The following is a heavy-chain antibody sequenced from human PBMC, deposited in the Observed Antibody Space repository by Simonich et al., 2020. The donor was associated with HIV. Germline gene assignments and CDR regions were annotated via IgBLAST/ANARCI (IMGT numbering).Heavy chain of an antibody. D-gene: IGHD3-16*01. Sequence: QVQLVQSGAEVKKPGASVKVSCKASGYTFTGYYMHWVRQAPGQGLEGMGRIDHKRGGKNRAKKFQGRVTMTRDTSINTAYMEVSRLRSDDTAVYYCAREDGALDAFDIWGQGTMVTVSS. V-gene: IGHV1-2*06. CDR1: GYTFTGYY. CDR3: AREDGALDAFDI. CDR2: IDHKRGGK. J-gene: IGHJ3*02.